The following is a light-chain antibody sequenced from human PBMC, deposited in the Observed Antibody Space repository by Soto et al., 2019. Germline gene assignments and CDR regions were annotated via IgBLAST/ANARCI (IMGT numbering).Light chain of an antibody. V-gene: IGKV1-5*01. CDR2: DAS. CDR1: QRISSW. Sequence: DIQMTQSPSTLSSSVGDRVTITCRASQRISSWLAWYQQKPGKAPKLLIYDASSLESGVPSRFSGSGSGTEFTLTIISLQPDAFATYYCKQYNSYWTFGQGTKVEIK. J-gene: IGKJ1*01. CDR3: KQYNSYWT.